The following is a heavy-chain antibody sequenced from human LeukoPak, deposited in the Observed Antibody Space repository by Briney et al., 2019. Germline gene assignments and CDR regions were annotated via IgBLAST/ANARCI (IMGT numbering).Heavy chain of an antibody. Sequence: GGSLRLSCAVSGITVSNYGMSWVRQAPGKGLEWVAGISGSGGGTNYADSVRGRFTITRDNSKNTLYLQMNSLRAEDTAVYYCAREGITMVRGVILAGNWFDPWGQGTLVTVSS. V-gene: IGHV3-23*01. CDR2: ISGSGGGT. CDR1: GITVSNYG. D-gene: IGHD3-10*01. CDR3: AREGITMVRGVILAGNWFDP. J-gene: IGHJ5*02.